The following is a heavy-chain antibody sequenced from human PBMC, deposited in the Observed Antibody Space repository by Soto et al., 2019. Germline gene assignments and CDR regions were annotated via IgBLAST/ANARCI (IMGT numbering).Heavy chain of an antibody. V-gene: IGHV3-23*01. D-gene: IGHD2-15*01. Sequence: EVQLLESGGGLVQPGGSLRLSCAASGFIFSSYAMNWVRQAPGKGLEWVSSISASGGSTYYADSVKGRFTISRDNSKNTRYLQMNSVRAEDTAKYYFATFIVVGWENYVDPWGQGTQVTVSS. CDR1: GFIFSSYA. CDR2: ISASGGST. CDR3: ATFIVVGWENYVDP. J-gene: IGHJ5*02.